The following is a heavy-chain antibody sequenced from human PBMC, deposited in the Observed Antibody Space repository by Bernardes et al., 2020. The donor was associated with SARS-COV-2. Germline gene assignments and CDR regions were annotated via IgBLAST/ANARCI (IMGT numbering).Heavy chain of an antibody. CDR3: AKDMAPTGGSGAFDY. D-gene: IGHD2-8*02. Sequence: GGSLRLSCAASGFTFGDYAMHWVRQAPGKGLEWVSGISWNSGSIGYADSVKGRFTISRDNAKNSLYLQMNSLRAEDTALYYCAKDMAPTGGSGAFDYWGQGTLVTVSS. CDR2: ISWNSGSI. J-gene: IGHJ4*02. CDR1: GFTFGDYA. V-gene: IGHV3-9*01.